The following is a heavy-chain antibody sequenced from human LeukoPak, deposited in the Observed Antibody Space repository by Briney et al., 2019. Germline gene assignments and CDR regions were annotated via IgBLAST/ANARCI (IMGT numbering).Heavy chain of an antibody. CDR1: GGSISSYH. Sequence: SETLSLTCTVSGGSISSYHWNWIRQPPGKGLEWIGYTYYSGSTNYNPSLKSRVTMSIDTSKNQFSLKVASVTAADTAVYYCARRRRAGTGWFDPWGQGTLVTVSS. CDR2: TYYSGST. V-gene: IGHV4-59*12. D-gene: IGHD6-13*01. CDR3: ARRRRAGTGWFDP. J-gene: IGHJ5*02.